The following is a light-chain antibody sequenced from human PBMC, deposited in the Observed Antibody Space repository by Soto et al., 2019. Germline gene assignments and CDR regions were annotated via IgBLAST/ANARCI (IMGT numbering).Light chain of an antibody. CDR1: QSVSSSY. CDR3: QQYCSSHPT. Sequence: EIVLTQSPGTLSLSPGERATLSCRASQSVSSSYLAWYQQKPGQAPRLLIYGASSRATGIPDRFSGSGSGTEFTLIISRLEPEGFAVYYCQQYCSSHPTFGGGTKVEIK. J-gene: IGKJ4*01. V-gene: IGKV3-20*01. CDR2: GAS.